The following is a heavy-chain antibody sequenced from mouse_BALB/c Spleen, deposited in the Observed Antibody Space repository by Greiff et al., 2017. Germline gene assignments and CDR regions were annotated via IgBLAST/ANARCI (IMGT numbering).Heavy chain of an antibody. CDR3: TRGSGYHFDY. CDR2: IYPSDSYT. CDR1: GYTFTSYW. D-gene: IGHD2-2*01. Sequence: VQLQQSGSVLVRPGASVKLSCKASGYTFTSYWINWVKQRPGQGLEWIGNIYPSDSYTNYNQKFKDKATLTVDKSSSTAYMQLSSPTSEDSAVYYCTRGSGYHFDYWGQGTTLTVSS. J-gene: IGHJ2*01. V-gene: IGHV1-69*02.